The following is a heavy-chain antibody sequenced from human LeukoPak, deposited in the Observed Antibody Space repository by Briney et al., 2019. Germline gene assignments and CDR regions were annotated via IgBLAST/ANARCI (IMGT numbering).Heavy chain of an antibody. Sequence: SETLSLTCAVYGGSFSGYYWSWIRQPPGKGLERIGEINHSGSTNYNPSLKSRVTISVDTSKNQFSLKLSSVTAADTAVYYCARGISPNGLYYYYYMDVWGKGTTVTVSS. CDR2: INHSGST. J-gene: IGHJ6*03. CDR1: GGSFSGYY. CDR3: ARGISPNGLYYYYYMDV. D-gene: IGHD3/OR15-3a*01. V-gene: IGHV4-34*01.